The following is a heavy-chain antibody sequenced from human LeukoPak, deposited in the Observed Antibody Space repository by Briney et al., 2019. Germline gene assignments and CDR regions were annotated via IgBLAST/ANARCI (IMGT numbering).Heavy chain of an antibody. V-gene: IGHV3-21*01. D-gene: IGHD6-13*01. CDR2: ISSSSSYI. CDR1: GFTFSSYS. Sequence: PGGSLRLSCAASGFTFSSYSMNWVRRAPGKGLEWVSSISSSSSYIYYADSVKGRFTISRDNAKNSLYLQMNSLRAEDTAVYYCASPSSSWYPYYFDYWGQGTLVTVSS. CDR3: ASPSSSWYPYYFDY. J-gene: IGHJ4*02.